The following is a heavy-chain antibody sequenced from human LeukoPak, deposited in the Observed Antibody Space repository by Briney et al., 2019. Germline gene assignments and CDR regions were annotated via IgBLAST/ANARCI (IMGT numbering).Heavy chain of an antibody. CDR1: GFTFSSFA. Sequence: QPGGSLRLSCAASGFTFSSFAMNWVRQAPGKGLEWLSYVSAGSTTTIYYADSVKGRFTISRDNAKNSLYLQMHSLRAEDTAVYYCARRGYTSAWDFWGQGTLVTVSS. D-gene: IGHD3-16*02. CDR2: VSAGSTTTI. V-gene: IGHV3-48*01. J-gene: IGHJ4*02. CDR3: ARRGYTSAWDF.